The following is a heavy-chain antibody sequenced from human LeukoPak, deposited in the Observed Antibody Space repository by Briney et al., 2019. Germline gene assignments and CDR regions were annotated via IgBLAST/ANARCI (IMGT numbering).Heavy chain of an antibody. CDR2: ISGDGSST. Sequence: PGGSLRLSCAASGFTFSSYWMHWVRQAPGKGLVWVSRISGDGSSTSYTGSVRGRFTISRDNAENTLFLQMNSLRAEDTAVYYCARSSAGFDNWGQGTLVTVSS. J-gene: IGHJ4*02. V-gene: IGHV3-74*01. CDR1: GFTFSSYW. D-gene: IGHD3-22*01. CDR3: ARSSAGFDN.